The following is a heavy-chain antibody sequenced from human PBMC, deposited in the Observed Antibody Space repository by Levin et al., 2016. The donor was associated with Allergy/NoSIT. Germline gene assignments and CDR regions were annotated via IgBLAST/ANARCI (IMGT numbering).Heavy chain of an antibody. CDR2: ISSSGSTI. V-gene: IGHV3-48*03. D-gene: IGHD3-22*01. CDR3: ASSYDSSGY. Sequence: VRQAPGKGLEWVSYISSSGSTIYYADSVKGRFTISRDNAKNSLYLQMNSLRAEDTAVYYCASSYDSSGYWGQGTLVTVSS. J-gene: IGHJ4*02.